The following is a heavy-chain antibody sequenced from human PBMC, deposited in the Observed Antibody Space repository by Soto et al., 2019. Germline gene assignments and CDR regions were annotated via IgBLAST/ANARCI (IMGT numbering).Heavy chain of an antibody. V-gene: IGHV4-39*07. CDR3: ARYCSGGSCYSDATFDY. D-gene: IGHD2-15*01. CDR1: GGSISSSTYY. Sequence: SETLSLTCSVSGGSISSSTYYWAWIRQPPGKGLEWVGSIYYSGNTYYNPSLKSRVNMYVDTSNNQFSLELSSVTAADTAVYYCARYCSGGSCYSDATFDYWGQGTLVTVSX. J-gene: IGHJ4*02. CDR2: IYYSGNT.